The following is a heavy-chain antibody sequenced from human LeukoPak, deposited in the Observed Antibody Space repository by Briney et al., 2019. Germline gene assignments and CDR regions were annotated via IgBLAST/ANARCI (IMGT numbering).Heavy chain of an antibody. D-gene: IGHD2-15*01. CDR1: GFTFSSYS. V-gene: IGHV3-48*04. J-gene: IGHJ5*02. CDR2: ISSDNSTA. Sequence: GGSLRLSCAASGFTFSSYSMNWVRQAPGKGLEWISYISSDNSTAYYADSVKGRFTVSRDNAKDSLHLQMNSLRAEDTAVYYCARQGYCSRGSCYWSGWFDPWGQGTLVTVSS. CDR3: ARQGYCSRGSCYWSGWFDP.